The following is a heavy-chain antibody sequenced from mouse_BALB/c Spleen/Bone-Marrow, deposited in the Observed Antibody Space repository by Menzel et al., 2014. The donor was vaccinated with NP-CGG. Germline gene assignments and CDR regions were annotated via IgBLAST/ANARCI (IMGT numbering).Heavy chain of an antibody. J-gene: IGHJ4*01. CDR3: TRREYYRYDRAMDY. Sequence: QVQLQQSGAELVKPGASVKSSCKASGYTFTSYYMYWVKQRPGQGLEWIGEINPSNGGTNFNEKFKSKATLTVDKSSSTAYMQLSSLTSEDSAVYYCTRREYYRYDRAMDYWGQGTSVTVSS. CDR1: GYTFTSYY. D-gene: IGHD2-14*01. V-gene: IGHV1S81*02. CDR2: INPSNGGT.